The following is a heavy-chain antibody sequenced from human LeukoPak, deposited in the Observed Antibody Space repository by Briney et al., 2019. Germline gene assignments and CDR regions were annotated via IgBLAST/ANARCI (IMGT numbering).Heavy chain of an antibody. CDR1: GYSISSGYY. V-gene: IGHV4-38-2*02. CDR2: IYHSGST. D-gene: IGHD5-18*01. CDR3: ARRPRGYSYNNWFDP. J-gene: IGHJ5*02. Sequence: SETLSLTCTVSGYSISSGYYWGWIRQPPGKGLEWIGSIYHSGSTYYNPSLKSRVTISVDTSKNQFSLKLSSVTAADTAVYYCARRPRGYSYNNWFDPWGQGTLVTVSS.